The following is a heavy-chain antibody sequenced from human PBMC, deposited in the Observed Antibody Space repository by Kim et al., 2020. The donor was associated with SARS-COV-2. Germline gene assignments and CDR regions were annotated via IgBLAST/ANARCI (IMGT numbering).Heavy chain of an antibody. CDR2: IYPGDSHV. D-gene: IGHD1-1*01. J-gene: IGHJ6*02. V-gene: IGHV5-51*01. CDR3: ARHNAPPTTFEPNGADYYGMDV. CDR1: GYTFTNYW. Sequence: GESLKISRKASGYTFTNYWIAWVRQMPGKGLEWLGIIYPGDSHVRYSPSFQGQVAILVDRSINSAYLQWTSLKASDTAMYYCARHNAPPTTFEPNGADYYGMDVWGQGTSVTVSS.